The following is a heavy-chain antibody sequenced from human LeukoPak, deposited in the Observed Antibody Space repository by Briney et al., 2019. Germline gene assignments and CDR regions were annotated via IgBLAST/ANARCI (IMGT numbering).Heavy chain of an antibody. CDR2: ISGSGGNT. V-gene: IGHV3-23*01. J-gene: IGHJ4*02. CDR3: ARHSRGRWYVFDY. D-gene: IGHD6-13*01. Sequence: PGGSLRLSCAASGFTFSSYAMSWVRHAPGKGLEWVSGISGSGGNTYYADSVKGRFTISRDNSNNTLYLQMNSLRAEDTAVYYYARHSRGRWYVFDYWGQGTLVTVSS. CDR1: GFTFSSYA.